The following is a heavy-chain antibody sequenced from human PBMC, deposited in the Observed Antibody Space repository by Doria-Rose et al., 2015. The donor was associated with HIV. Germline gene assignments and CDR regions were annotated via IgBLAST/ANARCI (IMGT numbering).Heavy chain of an antibody. CDR1: GDSISHYY. J-gene: IGHJ4*02. CDR2: IFYTGST. CDR3: ARVLSGTYDY. D-gene: IGHD1-26*01. V-gene: IGHV4-59*01. Sequence: QVQLQKSGPGLVKPSETLSLTCSVSGDSISHYYWSWIRQPPGKGLEYIGDIFYTGSTNYSPSLKSRVSMSIDTSKNKFSLRLSSVTAADTAVYYCARVLSGTYDYWGQGTLVTVSS.